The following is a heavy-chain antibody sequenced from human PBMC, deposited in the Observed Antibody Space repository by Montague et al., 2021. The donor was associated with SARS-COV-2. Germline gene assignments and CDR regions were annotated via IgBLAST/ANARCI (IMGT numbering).Heavy chain of an antibody. CDR3: ARGYFDWLFSY. CDR2: TYYSGST. V-gene: IGHV4-59*13. D-gene: IGHD3-9*01. Sequence: SETLSLTCTVSGGSMSSYYWSWIRQPPGKGLEWIGYTYYSGSTNYNPSLKSRVTISVDRSKNQFSLKLSSVTAADTAVYYCARGYFDWLFSYWGQGTLVTGSS. CDR1: GGSMSSYY. J-gene: IGHJ4*02.